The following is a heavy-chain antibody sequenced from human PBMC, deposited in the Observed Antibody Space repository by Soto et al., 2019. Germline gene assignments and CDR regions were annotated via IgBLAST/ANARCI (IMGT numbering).Heavy chain of an antibody. CDR3: ASAMPLTYYFDY. CDR1: GFTVSRDY. Sequence: HPGGSLRLSCAASGFTVSRDYMNWVRQAPGKGLEWVSVIYSGGSTYYADSVKGRFTISRDNAKNSLYLQMNSLRDEDTAVYYCASAMPLTYYFDYWGQGTLVTVSS. D-gene: IGHD2-2*01. V-gene: IGHV3-53*01. CDR2: IYSGGST. J-gene: IGHJ4*02.